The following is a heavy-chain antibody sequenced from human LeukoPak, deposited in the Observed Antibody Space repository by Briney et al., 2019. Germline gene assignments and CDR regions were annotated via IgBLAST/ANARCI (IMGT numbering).Heavy chain of an antibody. CDR1: GYTFTCYY. D-gene: IGHD6-13*01. Sequence: GASVKFSCKASGYTFTCYYMHWVQQPPGQGLEWMGFINPNSGTTNYAQKFQGWVTMTRDTSISTAYMELSRLRSDDTAVYYCARGLSIAAADSPIRWFDPWGEGTLVTVSS. V-gene: IGHV1-2*04. CDR3: ARGLSIAAADSPIRWFDP. CDR2: INPNSGTT. J-gene: IGHJ5*02.